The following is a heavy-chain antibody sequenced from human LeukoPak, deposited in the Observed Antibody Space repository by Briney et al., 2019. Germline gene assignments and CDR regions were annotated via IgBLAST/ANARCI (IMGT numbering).Heavy chain of an antibody. D-gene: IGHD6-13*01. CDR3: ARVTLPFSSSWYAIDY. Sequence: GGSLRLSCAASGFTFSSYSMNWLLQAPGKGLQWFSSISSSSSYIYYADSVKGRFTISRDNAKNSLYLQMNSLRAEDTAVYYCARVTLPFSSSWYAIDYWGQGTLVTVSS. V-gene: IGHV3-21*01. J-gene: IGHJ4*02. CDR1: GFTFSSYS. CDR2: ISSSSSYI.